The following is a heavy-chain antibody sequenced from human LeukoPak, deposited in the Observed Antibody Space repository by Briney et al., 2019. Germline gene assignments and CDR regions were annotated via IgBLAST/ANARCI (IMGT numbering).Heavy chain of an antibody. CDR1: GYTFTGYY. V-gene: IGHV1-2*02. J-gene: IGHJ4*02. D-gene: IGHD6-19*01. Sequence: GASVNVSCKASGYTFTGYYMHWVRQAPGQGLEWMGWINPNSGGTNYAQKLQGRVTMTRDTSISTAYMELSRLRSDDTAVYYCAREGYSSGWYRGEVDYWGQGTLVTVSS. CDR2: INPNSGGT. CDR3: AREGYSSGWYRGEVDY.